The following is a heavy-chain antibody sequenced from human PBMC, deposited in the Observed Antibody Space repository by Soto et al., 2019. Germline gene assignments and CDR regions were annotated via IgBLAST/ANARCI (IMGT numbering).Heavy chain of an antibody. D-gene: IGHD2-21*01. V-gene: IGHV1-18*01. CDR3: ARGAFCGGAPGCRDMDV. CDR1: GYKFIRHS. Sequence: GASVKVSCKSSGYKFIRHSITWVREAPGQGLEWMGRISAYNGNTNYAQKLQGRVTMTTDTSTNTAYMELRSLRSDDTAVYYCARGAFCGGAPGCRDMDVWGQGTTVTVSS. J-gene: IGHJ6*02. CDR2: ISAYNGNT.